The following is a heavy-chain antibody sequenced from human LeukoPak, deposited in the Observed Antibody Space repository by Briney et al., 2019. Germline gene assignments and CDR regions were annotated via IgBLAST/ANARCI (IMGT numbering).Heavy chain of an antibody. CDR1: GYTLTELS. J-gene: IGHJ4*02. CDR3: ATLHGGSYRLSDY. CDR2: FDPEDGET. Sequence: ASVKVSCKVSGYTLTELSMHWVRRAPGKGLEWMGGFDPEDGETIYAQKFQGRVTMTEDTSTDTAYMELSSLRSEDTAVYYCATLHGGSYRLSDYWGQGTLVTVSS. D-gene: IGHD1-26*01. V-gene: IGHV1-24*01.